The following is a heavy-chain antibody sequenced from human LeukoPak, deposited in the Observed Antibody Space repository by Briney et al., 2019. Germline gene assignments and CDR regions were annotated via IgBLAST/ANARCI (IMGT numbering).Heavy chain of an antibody. J-gene: IGHJ4*02. V-gene: IGHV3-74*01. D-gene: IGHD2-2*01. Sequence: GGSLRLSCAASGFTFSSYWMHWVRQAPGKGLVRVSRINSDGSSTSYADSVKGRFTISRDNAKNTLYLQMNSLRAEDTAVYYCARAGGVVPAALHYWGQGTLVTVSS. CDR2: INSDGSST. CDR3: ARAGGVVPAALHY. CDR1: GFTFSSYW.